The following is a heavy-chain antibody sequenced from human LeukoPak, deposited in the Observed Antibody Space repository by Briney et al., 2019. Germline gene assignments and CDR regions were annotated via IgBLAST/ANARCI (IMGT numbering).Heavy chain of an antibody. V-gene: IGHV4-4*09. Sequence: SETLSLTCTVSGGSISSYYWSWIRQPPGKGLEWIGYIYTSGSTNYNPSLESRVTISVDTSKNQFSLKLSSVTAADTAVYYCARHLSYWFDPWGQGTLVTVSS. D-gene: IGHD6-6*01. CDR2: IYTSGST. CDR3: ARHLSYWFDP. CDR1: GGSISSYY. J-gene: IGHJ5*02.